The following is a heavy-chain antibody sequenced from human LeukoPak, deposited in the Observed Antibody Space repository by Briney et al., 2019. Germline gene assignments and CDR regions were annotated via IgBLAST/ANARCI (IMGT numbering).Heavy chain of an antibody. J-gene: IGHJ4*02. Sequence: PGGSLRLSCAASGFTFSGSAMHWVGQASGKGLEWVGRIRSKANSYATAYAASVKGRFTISRDDSKNTAYLQMNSLKTEDTAVYYCTSPGMVATRDYWGQGTLVTVSS. CDR2: IRSKANSYAT. D-gene: IGHD5-12*01. CDR1: GFTFSGSA. V-gene: IGHV3-73*01. CDR3: TSPGMVATRDY.